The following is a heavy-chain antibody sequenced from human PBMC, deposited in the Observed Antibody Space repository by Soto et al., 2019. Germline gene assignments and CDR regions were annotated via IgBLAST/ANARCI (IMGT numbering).Heavy chain of an antibody. Sequence: QVQLVQSGAEVKKPGSSVKVSCKASGGTFSTYTITWVRQAPGQGLEWMGRIIPIIGIINYAQKFQGRVTITAAKLTGTCYMELTSLRSDDTAVYYCAGDPDSHYNDSHASSYPWGQGTLVTVSS. CDR2: IIPIIGII. V-gene: IGHV1-69*08. CDR3: AGDPDSHYNDSHASSYP. D-gene: IGHD3-22*01. J-gene: IGHJ5*02. CDR1: GGTFSTYT.